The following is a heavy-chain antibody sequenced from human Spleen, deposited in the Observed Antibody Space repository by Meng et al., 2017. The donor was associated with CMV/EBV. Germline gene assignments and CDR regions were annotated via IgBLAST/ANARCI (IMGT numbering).Heavy chain of an antibody. CDR1: GFTFSSYG. D-gene: IGHD2-2*01. V-gene: IGHV3-7*01. CDR2: IKQDGSEK. CDR3: AREGYCSSTSCYGEDV. Sequence: GESLKISCAASGFTFSSYGMHWVRQAPGKGLEWVANIKQDGSEKYYVDSVKGRFTISRDNAKNSLYLQMNSLRAEDTAVYYCAREGYCSSTSCYGEDVWGQGTTVTVSS. J-gene: IGHJ6*02.